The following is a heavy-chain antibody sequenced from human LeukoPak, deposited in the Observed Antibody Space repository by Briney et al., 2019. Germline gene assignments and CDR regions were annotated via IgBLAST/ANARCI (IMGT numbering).Heavy chain of an antibody. CDR1: GGSISSYY. V-gene: IGHV4-59*01. D-gene: IGHD1-26*01. Sequence: SETLSLTCTVSGGSISSYYWSWIRQPPGKGLEWIGYIYYSGSTNYNPSLKSRVTISVDTSKNQFSLKLSSVTAADTAVYYCARQGSGSYMDVWGQGTTVTVSS. CDR2: IYYSGST. J-gene: IGHJ6*03. CDR3: ARQGSGSYMDV.